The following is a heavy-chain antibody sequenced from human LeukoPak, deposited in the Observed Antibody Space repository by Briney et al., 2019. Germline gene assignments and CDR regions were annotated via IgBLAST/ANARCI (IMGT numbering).Heavy chain of an antibody. V-gene: IGHV4-34*01. CDR2: INHSGST. CDR3: ARGHTVTYYYYYYMDV. D-gene: IGHD4-11*01. CDR1: GGSFSGYY. J-gene: IGHJ6*03. Sequence: SETLSLTCAVYGGSFSGYYWSWIRQPPGKGLEWIGEINHSGSTNYNPPLKSRVTISVDTSKNQFSLKLRSVTAADTAVYYCARGHTVTYYYYYYMDVWGKGTTVTVSS.